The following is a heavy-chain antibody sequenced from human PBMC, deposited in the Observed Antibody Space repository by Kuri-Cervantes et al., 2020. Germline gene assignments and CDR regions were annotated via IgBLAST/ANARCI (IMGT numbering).Heavy chain of an antibody. CDR2: VYHTGSA. CDR1: GYLISSGYY. J-gene: IGHJ3*01. V-gene: IGHV4-38-2*01. Sequence: SETLSLTCVVSGYLISSGYYWGWVRQPPGKGLEWIGSVYHTGSAYYKPSLRSRVTLSVDTSKNQFSLKLTSVTAADTAVYYCARRQRLQIQGQGAFDVWGQGTMVTVSS. D-gene: IGHD4-17*01. CDR3: ARRQRLQIQGQGAFDV.